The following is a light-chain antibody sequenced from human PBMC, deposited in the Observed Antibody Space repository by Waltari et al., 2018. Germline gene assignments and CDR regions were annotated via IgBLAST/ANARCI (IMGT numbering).Light chain of an antibody. CDR3: QQRSSWTPHT. Sequence: EIVLTQSPATLSLSPGETATLSCRASQSVGTYLAWYQQKPGQAPRLLTYDASNRATGIPDRFRGSGSGTDFTLTISSLEPEDFARCYCQQRSSWTPHTFGQGARLEIK. CDR2: DAS. V-gene: IGKV3-11*01. CDR1: QSVGTY. J-gene: IGKJ2*01.